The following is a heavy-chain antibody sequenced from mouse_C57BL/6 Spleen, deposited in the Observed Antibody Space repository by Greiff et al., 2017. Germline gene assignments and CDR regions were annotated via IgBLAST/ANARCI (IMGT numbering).Heavy chain of an antibody. CDR1: GYTFTDNE. J-gene: IGHJ2*01. Sequence: LVESGAELVRPGASVTLSCKASGYTFTDNEMHWVKQTPLHGLEWIGAIDPETVGTAYNQKFKGKAILTADKSSSTAYMELRSLTSEDSAVYYCTRDTTVVDYFDYWGQGTTLTVSS. V-gene: IGHV1-15*01. CDR3: TRDTTVVDYFDY. CDR2: IDPETVGT. D-gene: IGHD1-1*01.